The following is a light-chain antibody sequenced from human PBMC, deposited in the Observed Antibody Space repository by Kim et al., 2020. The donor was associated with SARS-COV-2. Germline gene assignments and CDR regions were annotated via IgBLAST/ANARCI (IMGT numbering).Light chain of an antibody. V-gene: IGLV1-44*01. Sequence: GQRVTISCSGSTSNIGSYPVSWYQQVPGTAHKLLIYGDSERPSRVPDRFSGSKSGTSASLVISGLQSGDEADYFCAAWDDSVYGRMFGGGTQLTVL. CDR2: GDS. J-gene: IGLJ3*02. CDR3: AAWDDSVYGRM. CDR1: TSNIGSYP.